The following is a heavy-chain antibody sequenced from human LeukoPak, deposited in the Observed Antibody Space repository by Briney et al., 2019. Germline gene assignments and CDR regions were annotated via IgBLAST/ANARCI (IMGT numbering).Heavy chain of an antibody. D-gene: IGHD5-12*01. Sequence: PGGSLRLSCAASGFTFSSYSINWVRQAPGKGLEWVSSISSSSDYICYADSLKGRFTISRDNAKNSLYLQMNSLRAEDTAVYYLARGATRSAFDIWGKGKMVTVSS. V-gene: IGHV3-21*01. CDR2: ISSSSDYI. J-gene: IGHJ3*02. CDR1: GFTFSSYS. CDR3: ARGATRSAFDI.